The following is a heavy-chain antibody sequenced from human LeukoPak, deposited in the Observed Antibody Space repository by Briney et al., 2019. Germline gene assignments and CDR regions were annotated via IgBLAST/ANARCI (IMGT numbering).Heavy chain of an antibody. CDR2: IGQDGGEK. Sequence: TGGSLRLSCAASGFTFSTYWMSWVRQAPGKGLEWVANIGQDGGEKYYVDSVKGRFTISRDNAKNSLYLQMNSLRVDDTAVYYCARGWDSSGPAGSWGQGTLVTVSS. J-gene: IGHJ5*02. CDR3: ARGWDSSGPAGS. CDR1: GFTFSTYW. D-gene: IGHD3-22*01. V-gene: IGHV3-7*01.